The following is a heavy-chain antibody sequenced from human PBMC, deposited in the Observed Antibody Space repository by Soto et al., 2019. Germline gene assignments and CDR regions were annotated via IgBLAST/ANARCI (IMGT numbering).Heavy chain of an antibody. J-gene: IGHJ4*02. D-gene: IGHD3-22*01. CDR2: IFSNDEK. Sequence: GSGPTLVNPTETLTLTCTVSGFSLSNARMGVSWIRQPPGKALEWLAHIFSNDEKSYSTSLKSRLTISKDTSKSQVVLTMTNMDPVDTATYYCARMADSSGYYQPFPLAYWGQGTLVTVSS. CDR3: ARMADSSGYYQPFPLAY. V-gene: IGHV2-26*01. CDR1: GFSLSNARMG.